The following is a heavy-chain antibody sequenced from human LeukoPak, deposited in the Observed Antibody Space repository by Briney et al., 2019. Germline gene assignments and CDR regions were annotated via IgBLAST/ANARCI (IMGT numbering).Heavy chain of an antibody. CDR3: AKSAGYCSGASCYLSGGAFYYFDY. CDR2: IGGSGGST. J-gene: IGHJ4*02. Sequence: PGGSLRLSCAASGFTFSSYAMSWVRQAPGKGLEWVSAIGGSGGSTHYADSVKGRFTISRDNSKNTLYLQMNRLRAEDTAVYYCAKSAGYCSGASCYLSGGAFYYFDYWGQGTLVTVSS. D-gene: IGHD2-15*01. CDR1: GFTFSSYA. V-gene: IGHV3-23*01.